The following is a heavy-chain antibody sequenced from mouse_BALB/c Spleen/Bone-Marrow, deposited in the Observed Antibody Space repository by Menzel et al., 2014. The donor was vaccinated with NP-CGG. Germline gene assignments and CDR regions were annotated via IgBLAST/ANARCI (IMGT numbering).Heavy chain of an antibody. V-gene: IGHV1S56*01. CDR2: IFPGNFYT. D-gene: IGHD2-4*01. CDR1: GYIFTSYY. Sequence: QVQLQQSGPELVKPGASVRISCKASGYIFTSYYIHWVKQRPGQGLEWIGWIFPGNFYTKFNENFKGRATLTADKSSSTAYMHLSSLTSEDSAVYFCARDDYGYWGQGTTLTVSS. CDR3: ARDDYGY. J-gene: IGHJ2*01.